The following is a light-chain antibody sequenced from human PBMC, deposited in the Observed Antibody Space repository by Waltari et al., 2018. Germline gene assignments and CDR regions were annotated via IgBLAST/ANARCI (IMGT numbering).Light chain of an antibody. CDR2: RND. Sequence: QSVLTQPPTASGTPGQEVTTSCSDTPSNIVINALYWYQQFPGMAPKLLIDRNDQRPSGVPDRFSGSKSGTSASLAISGLRSEDEADYYCAAWDDSLVVFGGGTKLTVL. CDR1: PSNIVINA. CDR3: AAWDDSLVV. J-gene: IGLJ2*01. V-gene: IGLV1-47*01.